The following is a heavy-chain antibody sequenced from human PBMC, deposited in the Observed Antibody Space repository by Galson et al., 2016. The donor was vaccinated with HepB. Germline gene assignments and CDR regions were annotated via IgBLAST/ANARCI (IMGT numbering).Heavy chain of an antibody. J-gene: IGHJ1*01. V-gene: IGHV3-7*01. Sequence: SLRLSCAASGFSFSSYWMSWVRQAPGKGLEWVANINHVGGERYYVDSVRGRFTISRDDAKNSLFLQMNSLRVDDTAVYYCAREFDRSFQHWGQGVLVTVSS. CDR1: GFSFSSYW. D-gene: IGHD3-22*01. CDR3: AREFDRSFQH. CDR2: INHVGGER.